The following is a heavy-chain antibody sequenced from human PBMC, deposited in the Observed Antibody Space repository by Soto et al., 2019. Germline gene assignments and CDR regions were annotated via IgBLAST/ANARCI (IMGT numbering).Heavy chain of an antibody. CDR2: IYHSGST. V-gene: IGHV4-30-2*01. CDR1: GGSISSGSYS. Sequence: QLQLQESGSGLVKPSQTLSLTCAVSGGSISSGSYSWSWIRQPPGKGLEWIGFIYHSGSTYYNPSISSRVTLSVARSENQFSLKLPSVTAADTALYYCARYTKGMGYFDYWGQGTLVTVSS. D-gene: IGHD1-26*01. J-gene: IGHJ4*02. CDR3: ARYTKGMGYFDY.